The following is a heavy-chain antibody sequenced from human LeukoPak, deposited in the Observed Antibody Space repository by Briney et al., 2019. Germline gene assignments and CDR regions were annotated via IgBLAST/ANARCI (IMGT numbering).Heavy chain of an antibody. D-gene: IGHD2/OR15-2a*01. V-gene: IGHV4-59*13. Sequence: SETLSLTCTVSGGSISSYYWSWIRQPPGKGLEWIGYIYYSGSTNYNPSLKSRVTISVDTSKNQFSLKLSSVTAADTAVYYCARSYFREYDYWGQGTLVTVSS. CDR3: ARSYFREYDY. CDR1: GGSISSYY. J-gene: IGHJ4*02. CDR2: IYYSGST.